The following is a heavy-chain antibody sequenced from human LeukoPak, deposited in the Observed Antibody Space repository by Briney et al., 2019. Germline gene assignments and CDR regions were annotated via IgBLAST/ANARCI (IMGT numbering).Heavy chain of an antibody. V-gene: IGHV1-69*13. CDR2: IIPIFGTA. CDR1: GGTFSSYA. J-gene: IGHJ4*02. D-gene: IGHD6-13*01. CDR3: ARGRGDYSSSWYEPFDY. Sequence: ASVKVSCKASGGTFSSYAISWVRQAPGQGLEWMGGIIPIFGTANYAQKFQGRVTITADESTSTAYMELSSLRSEDTAVYYCARGRGDYSSSWYEPFDYWGPGTLVTVSS.